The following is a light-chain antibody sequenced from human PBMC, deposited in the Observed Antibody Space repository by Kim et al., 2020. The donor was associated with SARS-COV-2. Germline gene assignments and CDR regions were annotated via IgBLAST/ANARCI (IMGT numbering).Light chain of an antibody. J-gene: IGKJ1*01. V-gene: IGKV1-5*03. CDR3: QQYKNLWA. CDR1: QSISSW. CDR2: QAS. Sequence: YAPVGARVTITCRGSQSISSWWAWYQQKPGKGPKLLFNQASTLESGVPSRSSGSGSGTEFTLTISSLQPDDFATYSSQQYKNLWAFGQGTQVDI.